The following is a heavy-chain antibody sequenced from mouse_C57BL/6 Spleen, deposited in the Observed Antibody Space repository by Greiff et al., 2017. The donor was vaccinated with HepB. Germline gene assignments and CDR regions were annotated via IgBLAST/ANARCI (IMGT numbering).Heavy chain of an antibody. V-gene: IGHV5-17*01. D-gene: IGHD2-4*01. Sequence: EVHLVESGGGLVKPGGSLKLSCAASGFTFSDYGMHWVRQAPEKGLEWVAYISSGSSTIYYADTVKGRFTISRDNAKNTLFLQMTSLRSEDTAMYYCARGMGYDYDCYFDYWGQGTTLTVSS. CDR1: GFTFSDYG. J-gene: IGHJ2*01. CDR2: ISSGSSTI. CDR3: ARGMGYDYDCYFDY.